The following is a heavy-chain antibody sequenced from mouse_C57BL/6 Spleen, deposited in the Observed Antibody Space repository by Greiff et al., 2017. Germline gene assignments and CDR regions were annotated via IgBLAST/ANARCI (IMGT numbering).Heavy chain of an antibody. Sequence: EVKVVESEGGLVQPGSSMKLSCTASGFTFSDYYMAWVRQVPEKGLEWVANINYDGSSTYYLDSLKSRFIISRDNAKNILYLQMSSLKSEDTATYYCARFPYDYDEEGYFDYWGQGTTLTVSS. CDR3: ARFPYDYDEEGYFDY. CDR1: GFTFSDYY. D-gene: IGHD2-4*01. V-gene: IGHV5-16*01. J-gene: IGHJ2*01. CDR2: INYDGSST.